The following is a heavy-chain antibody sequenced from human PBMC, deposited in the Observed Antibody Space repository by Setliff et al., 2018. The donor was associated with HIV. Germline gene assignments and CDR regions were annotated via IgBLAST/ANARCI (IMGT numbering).Heavy chain of an antibody. CDR2: ISPSGAST. CDR3: ARDGKRDDAFDI. J-gene: IGHJ3*02. Sequence: ASVKVSCKASGDTFTSYYMHWVRRAPGQGLEWMGMISPSGASTKYAQRLQGRVTLTRDTSSSTVYMELSSLRSEDTAVYYCARDGKRDDAFDIWGQGTMVTVSS. V-gene: IGHV1-46*01. CDR1: GDTFTSYY.